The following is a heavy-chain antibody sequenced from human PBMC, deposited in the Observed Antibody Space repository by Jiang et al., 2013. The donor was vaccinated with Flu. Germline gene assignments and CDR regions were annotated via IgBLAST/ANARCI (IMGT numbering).Heavy chain of an antibody. D-gene: IGHD3-10*01. CDR2: IYPGDSDT. Sequence: KGSGYSFTSYWIGWVRQMPGKGLEWMGIIYPGDSDTRYSPSFQGQVTISADKSISTAYLQWSSLKASDTAMYYCARLDLITMVRGTYFDYWGQGTLVTVSS. J-gene: IGHJ4*02. CDR3: ARLDLITMVRGTYFDY. CDR1: GYSFTSYW. V-gene: IGHV5-51*01.